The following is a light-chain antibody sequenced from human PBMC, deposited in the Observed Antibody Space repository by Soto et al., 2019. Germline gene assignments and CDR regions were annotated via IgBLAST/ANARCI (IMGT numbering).Light chain of an antibody. V-gene: IGLV1-51*01. J-gene: IGLJ1*01. CDR3: ATWDRSLDAYV. Sequence: QSVLTQPPSVSAAPAQKVTISCSGSNSNIGNGYVSWYQQLPGTAPKLLIYDTNQRPSGIPDRFSGSKSGTSATLGITGLQTGDEADYYCATWDRSLDAYVFGTGTKVTVL. CDR1: NSNIGNGY. CDR2: DTN.